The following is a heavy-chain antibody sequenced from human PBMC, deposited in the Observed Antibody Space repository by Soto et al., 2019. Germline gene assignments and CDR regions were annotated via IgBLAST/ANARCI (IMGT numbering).Heavy chain of an antibody. D-gene: IGHD4-17*01. V-gene: IGHV1-18*04. J-gene: IGHJ4*02. Sequence: QVQLVQSGADVKKPAASVKVACKASGYTFTSDGISWVRQAGGQGIEWMGWISTYNGNTKFAQELQGRLTMTTDTSTRTAYMELRSRTSDDTAVYYCASGAGQVRVYGCPFDYWGQGTMLTVSS. CDR1: GYTFTSDG. CDR3: ASGAGQVRVYGCPFDY. CDR2: ISTYNGNT.